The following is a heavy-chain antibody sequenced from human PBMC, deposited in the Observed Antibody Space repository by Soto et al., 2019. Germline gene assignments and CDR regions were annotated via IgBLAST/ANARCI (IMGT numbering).Heavy chain of an antibody. D-gene: IGHD1-1*01. CDR1: GQSFSGHS. V-gene: IGHV4-34*01. J-gene: IGHJ4*02. Sequence: QVQLQEGGAGLVKPSETLSLPCAVYGQSFSGHSWAWVRQPPGKGLEWIGEINESGSTYYNPSLKSRVTISTDTSKNQFSLKLSSVSAADTAAYFCARGSGIVALPGELEDVNYDYWGQGTLVNVSS. CDR3: ARGSGIVALPGELEDVNYDY. CDR2: INESGST.